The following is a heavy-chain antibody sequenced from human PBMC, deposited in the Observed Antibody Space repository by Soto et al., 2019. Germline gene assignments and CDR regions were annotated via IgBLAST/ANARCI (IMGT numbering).Heavy chain of an antibody. Sequence: QVQLVQSGAEVKKPGDSVKVSCKASGYTFTSYDINWVRQATGQGLEWMGWMNPNSGNTGYAQKFQGRVTMTRNTHVSTAHMGLSSLRCEDTAVYYCAGRKKGSGWWTGGYWFDPWGQGTLVTVSS. CDR2: MNPNSGNT. CDR3: AGRKKGSGWWTGGYWFDP. CDR1: GYTFTSYD. D-gene: IGHD6-19*01. J-gene: IGHJ5*02. V-gene: IGHV1-8*01.